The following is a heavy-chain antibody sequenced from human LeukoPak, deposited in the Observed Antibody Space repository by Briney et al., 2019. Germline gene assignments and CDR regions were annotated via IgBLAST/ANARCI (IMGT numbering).Heavy chain of an antibody. Sequence: ASVKVSCKASGYTFTGYYMHWVRQAPGQGLEWMGWINPNSGGTNYAQKFQGRVTMTRDTSISTAYMELSRLRSDDTAVYYCARDPGITVIVVGPSGIFDYWGQGTLVTVSS. D-gene: IGHD3-22*01. CDR3: ARDPGITVIVVGPSGIFDY. CDR2: INPNSGGT. V-gene: IGHV1-2*02. CDR1: GYTFTGYY. J-gene: IGHJ4*02.